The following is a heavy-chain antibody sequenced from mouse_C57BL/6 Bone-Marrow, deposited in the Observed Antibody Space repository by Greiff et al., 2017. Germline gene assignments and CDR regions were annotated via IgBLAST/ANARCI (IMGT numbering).Heavy chain of an antibody. CDR1: GYSITSGYY. J-gene: IGHJ4*01. D-gene: IGHD2-5*01. Sequence: DVQLQESGPGLVKPSQSLSLTCSVTGYSITSGYYWNWIRQFPGNKLEWMGYISYDGSNNYNPSLKNRISITRDTSKNQFFLKLNSVTTEDTATYYCARDSNYEMDYWGQGTSVTVSS. V-gene: IGHV3-6*01. CDR3: ARDSNYEMDY. CDR2: ISYDGSN.